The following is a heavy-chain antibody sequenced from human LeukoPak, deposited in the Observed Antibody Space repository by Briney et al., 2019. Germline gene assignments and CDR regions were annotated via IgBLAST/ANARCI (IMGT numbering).Heavy chain of an antibody. Sequence: ASVKVSCKASGYTFTSYYMHWVRQAPGQGLEWMGIINPSGGSTSYAQKFQGRVTMTRDMSTSTVYMELSSLRSEDTAVYYCARTRPHLGTFDPWGQGTLVTVSS. J-gene: IGHJ5*02. CDR2: INPSGGST. CDR3: ARTRPHLGTFDP. CDR1: GYTFTSYY. V-gene: IGHV1-46*01. D-gene: IGHD6-13*01.